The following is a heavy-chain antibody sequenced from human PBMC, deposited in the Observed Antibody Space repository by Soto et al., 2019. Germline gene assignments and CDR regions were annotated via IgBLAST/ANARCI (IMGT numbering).Heavy chain of an antibody. CDR1: GGSVSSGSYY. J-gene: IGHJ6*02. CDR3: ARDHSSSWSALYYYYGMDV. CDR2: IYYSGST. V-gene: IGHV4-61*01. Sequence: QVQLQESGPGLVKPSETLSLTCTVSGGSVSSGSYYWSWIRQPPGKGLEWIGYIYYSGSTNYNPSLKNRVTISVDTSKNQFSLKLSSVTAADTAVYYCARDHSSSWSALYYYYGMDVWGQGTTVTVSS. D-gene: IGHD6-13*01.